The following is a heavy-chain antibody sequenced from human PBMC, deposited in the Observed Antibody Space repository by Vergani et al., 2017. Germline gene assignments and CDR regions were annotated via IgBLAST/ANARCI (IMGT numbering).Heavy chain of an antibody. Sequence: EVMLVQSGAEVKKPGESLKISCKYSESSFISNEIAWVRQMSGKGLQWMGNINPIDSKIAYSPSFQGQAIMSLDKSITTAYLQWRSLKASDTTIYYGTRNVPCGDSACLNFAHWGQGTQVTVSS. D-gene: IGHD2-21*01. V-gene: IGHV5-51*03. CDR1: ESSFISNE. J-gene: IGHJ4*02. CDR3: TRNVPCGDSACLNFAH. CDR2: INPIDSKI.